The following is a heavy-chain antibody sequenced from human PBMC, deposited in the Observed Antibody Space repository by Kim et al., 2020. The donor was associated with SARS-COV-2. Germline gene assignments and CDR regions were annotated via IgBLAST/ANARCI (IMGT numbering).Heavy chain of an antibody. CDR2: ISSKSETV. CDR3: SRDVWIAHYLDN. Sequence: GGSLRLSCATSGFTFSDYGMHWVRLVPGRGLEWVSGISSKSETVAYSDSVKGRFIISRDDASNSLYLQMNSLRPEDTGLYFCSRDVWIAHYLDNWGQGS. D-gene: IGHD3-16*01. V-gene: IGHV3-9*01. CDR1: GFTFSDYG. J-gene: IGHJ4*02.